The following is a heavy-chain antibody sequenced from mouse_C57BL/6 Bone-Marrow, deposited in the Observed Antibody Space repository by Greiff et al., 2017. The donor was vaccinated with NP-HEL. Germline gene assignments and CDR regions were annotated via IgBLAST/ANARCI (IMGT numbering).Heavy chain of an antibody. J-gene: IGHJ3*01. CDR1: GFTFSSYA. V-gene: IGHV5-4*01. CDR3: ARDGLKLFAY. Sequence: EVMLVESGGGLVKPGGSLKLSCAASGFTFSSYAMSWVRQTPEKRLEWVATISDGGSYTYYPDNVKGRFTISRDNAKNNLYLQMSHLKSEDTAMYYCARDGLKLFAYWGQGTLVTVSA. D-gene: IGHD6-2*01. CDR2: ISDGGSYT.